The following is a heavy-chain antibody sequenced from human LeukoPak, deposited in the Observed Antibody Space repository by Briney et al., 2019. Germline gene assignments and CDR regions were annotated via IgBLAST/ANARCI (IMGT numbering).Heavy chain of an antibody. J-gene: IGHJ5*02. CDR1: GYTFTSYG. CDR2: ISAYNGNT. V-gene: IGHV1-18*01. Sequence: ASVKVSCKASGYTFTSYGISWVRQAPRQGLEWMGWISAYNGNTNYAQKLQGRVTMTTDTSTSTAYMELRSLRSDDTAVYYCARLQLELNWFDPWGQGTLVTVSS. D-gene: IGHD1-1*01. CDR3: ARLQLELNWFDP.